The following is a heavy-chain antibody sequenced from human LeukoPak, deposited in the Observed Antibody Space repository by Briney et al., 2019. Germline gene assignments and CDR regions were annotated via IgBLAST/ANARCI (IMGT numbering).Heavy chain of an antibody. D-gene: IGHD2-15*01. J-gene: IGHJ3*02. CDR2: ISYDGSNK. CDR1: GFTFSSYA. Sequence: QPGRSLRLSCAASGFTFSSYAMHWVRPAPGKGLDWEAVISYDGSNKYYADSVKGRFTISRDNSKNTLYLQMNSLRAEDTAVYYCARDHRWYCSGGSCYSSAFDIWGQGTMVTVSS. CDR3: ARDHRWYCSGGSCYSSAFDI. V-gene: IGHV3-30-3*01.